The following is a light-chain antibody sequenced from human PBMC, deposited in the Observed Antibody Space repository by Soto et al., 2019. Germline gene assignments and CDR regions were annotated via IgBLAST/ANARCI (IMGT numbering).Light chain of an antibody. V-gene: IGKV1-5*01. J-gene: IGKJ5*01. CDR3: KKYHRSSIT. CDR1: QSLNNG. CDR2: DAS. Sequence: DIQMKKSPATLSASVGNRVTITCRASQSLNNGLAWYQQKTGKDNNLLIYDASTLERGVPYRFSGTGSGTEGTRTISSLQPDDLATDDGKKYHRSSITVGKGKRLAI.